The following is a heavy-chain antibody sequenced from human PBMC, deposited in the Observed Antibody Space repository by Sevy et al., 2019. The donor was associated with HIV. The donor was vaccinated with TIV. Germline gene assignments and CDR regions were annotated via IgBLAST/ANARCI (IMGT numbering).Heavy chain of an antibody. CDR1: GYTFTGYY. J-gene: IGHJ6*04. Sequence: VSVKVSCKASGYTFTGYYMHWGRQAPGQGLEWLGWINPNSGGTNYAQKFQGRVTMTRDTSISTAYMELSRLRSDDTAVYYCARCAVSSRAGDYGGNWCLDVWGKGTTVTVSS. CDR3: ARCAVSSRAGDYGGNWCLDV. V-gene: IGHV1-2*02. CDR2: INPNSGGT. D-gene: IGHD4-17*01.